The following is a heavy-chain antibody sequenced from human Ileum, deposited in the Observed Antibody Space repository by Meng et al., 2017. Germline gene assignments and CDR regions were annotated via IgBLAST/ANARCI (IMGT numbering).Heavy chain of an antibody. CDR1: GYTFNTYG. V-gene: IGHV1-18*01. CDR2: MNTDKGNT. J-gene: IGHJ4*02. D-gene: IGHD1-1*01. Sequence: QVQLVQSGAEVKKPGASVKVSCKASGYTFNTYGISWVRQAPGQGLEWMGWMNTDKGNTNYAQKFQGRVTMTRDTSTSTAYMELRSLRSDDTAVYYCAREGAYNGGDYWGQGTLVTVSS. CDR3: AREGAYNGGDY.